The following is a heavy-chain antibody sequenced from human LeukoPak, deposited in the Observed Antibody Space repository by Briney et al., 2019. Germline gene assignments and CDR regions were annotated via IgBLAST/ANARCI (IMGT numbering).Heavy chain of an antibody. Sequence: PSETLSLTCTVSGGSISSYYWSWIRQPPGKGLEWIGYIYYSGSTNYNPSLKSRVTISVDTSKNQFSLKLSSVTAADTAVYYCARTFRESYYDFWSGYSTLDYWGQGTLVTVSS. D-gene: IGHD3-3*01. CDR3: ARTFRESYYDFWSGYSTLDY. V-gene: IGHV4-59*12. CDR1: GGSISSYY. CDR2: IYYSGST. J-gene: IGHJ4*02.